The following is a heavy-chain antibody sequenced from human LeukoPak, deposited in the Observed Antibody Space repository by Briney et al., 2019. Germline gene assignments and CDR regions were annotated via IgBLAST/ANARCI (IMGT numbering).Heavy chain of an antibody. J-gene: IGHJ4*02. V-gene: IGHV3-21*01. CDR1: GFTFSSYS. D-gene: IGHD6-19*01. Sequence: GGSLRLSCAASGFTFSSYSMTWVRQAPGKGLEWVSSISSTSSYIYYADSVKGRFTISRDNAKKSLYLQMNSLTAEDTAVYYCARASSGWAVDLYYFDYWGQGTLVTVSS. CDR3: ARASSGWAVDLYYFDY. CDR2: ISSTSSYI.